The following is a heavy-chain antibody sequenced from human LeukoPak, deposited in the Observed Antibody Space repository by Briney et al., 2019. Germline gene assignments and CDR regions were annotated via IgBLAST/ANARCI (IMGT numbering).Heavy chain of an antibody. V-gene: IGHV3-48*01. J-gene: IGHJ4*02. Sequence: PGGSLRLSCAASGFTFSSYSMNWVRQAPGKGLEWVSYISSSSSTIYYADSVKGRFTISRDNAKNSLYLQMNSLRAEDTAVYYCARDTSDYDFWSGYYLPFDYWGQGTLVTVSS. CDR3: ARDTSDYDFWSGYYLPFDY. D-gene: IGHD3-3*01. CDR1: GFTFSSYS. CDR2: ISSSSSTI.